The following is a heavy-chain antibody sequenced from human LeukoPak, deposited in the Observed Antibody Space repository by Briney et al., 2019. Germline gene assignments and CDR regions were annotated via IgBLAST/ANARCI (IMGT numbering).Heavy chain of an antibody. V-gene: IGHV3-23*01. CDR3: ASQDIVVVPAADY. CDR1: GFTFSSYA. CDR2: ISGSGGST. D-gene: IGHD2-2*01. J-gene: IGHJ4*02. Sequence: GGSLRLSCAASGFTFSSYAMSWVRQAPGKGLEWVSVISGSGGSTYYADSVKGRFTISRDNSKNTLYLQMNSLRAEDTAVYYCASQDIVVVPAADYWGQGTLVTVSS.